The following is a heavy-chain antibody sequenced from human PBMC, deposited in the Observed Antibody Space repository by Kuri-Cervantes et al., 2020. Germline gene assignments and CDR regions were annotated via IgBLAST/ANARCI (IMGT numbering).Heavy chain of an antibody. J-gene: IGHJ4*02. CDR1: GFTFSSYA. Sequence: GESLKISCAASGFTFSSYAMSWVRQAPGKGLEWVSAISGSGGSTYYADSVKGRFTISRDNSKNTLYLQMNSLRAEDTAVYYCAKELNYYDSSGYGPVWGQGTLVTVSS. CDR3: AKELNYYDSSGYGPV. CDR2: ISGSGGST. D-gene: IGHD3-22*01. V-gene: IGHV3-23*01.